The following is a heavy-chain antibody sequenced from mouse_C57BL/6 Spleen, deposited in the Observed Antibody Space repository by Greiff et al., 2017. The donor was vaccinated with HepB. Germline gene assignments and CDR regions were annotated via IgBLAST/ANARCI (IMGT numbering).Heavy chain of an antibody. D-gene: IGHD2-4*01. CDR3: TKGIYYDPFFAY. Sequence: LVESGAELVRPGASVTLSCKASGYTFTDYEMHWVKQTPVHGLEWIGAIDPETGGTAYNQKFKGKAILTADKSSSTAYMELRSLTSEDSAVYYCTKGIYYDPFFAYWGQGTLVTVSA. CDR1: GYTFTDYE. J-gene: IGHJ3*01. CDR2: IDPETGGT. V-gene: IGHV1-15*01.